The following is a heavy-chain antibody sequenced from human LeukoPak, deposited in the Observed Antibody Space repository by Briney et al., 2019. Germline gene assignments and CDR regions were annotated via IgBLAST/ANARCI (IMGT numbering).Heavy chain of an antibody. CDR3: ARVASIGATTGDDAFDI. Sequence: PGGSLRLSCAASGFTFSSYAMHWVRQAPGKGLEWVAVISYDGSNKYYADSVKGRFTISRDNSKNTLYLQMNSLRSEDTAVYYCARVASIGATTGDDAFDIWGQGTMVTVSS. V-gene: IGHV3-30-3*01. CDR1: GFTFSSYA. D-gene: IGHD1-26*01. J-gene: IGHJ3*02. CDR2: ISYDGSNK.